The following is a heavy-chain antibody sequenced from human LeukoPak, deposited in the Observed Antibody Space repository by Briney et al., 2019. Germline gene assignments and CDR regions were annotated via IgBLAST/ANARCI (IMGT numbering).Heavy chain of an antibody. CDR2: IYHSGST. CDR3: ARAVIASVTTGWFDP. D-gene: IGHD4-11*01. J-gene: IGHJ5*02. V-gene: IGHV4-38-2*02. CDR1: GYSISSGYY. Sequence: SESLSLTCTVSGYSISSGYYWGWIRPPPGEGLGGSWSIYHSGSTYYKPSLKSRVTISVDTSKNPFSLQLNSVTAADTAVYYCARAVIASVTTGWFDPWGKGTLVTVSS.